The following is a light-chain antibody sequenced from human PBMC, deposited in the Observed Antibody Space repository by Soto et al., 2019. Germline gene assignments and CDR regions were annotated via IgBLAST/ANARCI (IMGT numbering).Light chain of an antibody. J-gene: IGKJ4*01. CDR1: QSVLYSSDNKNH. Sequence: DIMMPQSPDSLAVSLCERATINCKSSQSVLYSSDNKNHLAWYQQKPGQPPKVLIYWESTRESGVPDRLSGSGSGTDLNLTISRLQAEDVAVYYCQKYYTTPLTCGGGTKVDIK. V-gene: IGKV4-1*01. CDR2: WES. CDR3: QKYYTTPLT.